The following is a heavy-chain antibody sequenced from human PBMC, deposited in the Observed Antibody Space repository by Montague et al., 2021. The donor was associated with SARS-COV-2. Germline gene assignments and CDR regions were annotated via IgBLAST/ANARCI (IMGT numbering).Heavy chain of an antibody. CDR2: IYYSGTT. V-gene: IGHV4-61*08. J-gene: IGHJ4*02. CDR1: GGSVNSGGYY. Sequence: SETLSLTCTVSGGSVNSGGYYWSWIRQPPGKGLEWIGNIYYSGTTNYNPSLKSRVTISVDTSKNQFSLKLSSVSATDTAIYYCARAQMAVTEYYPDYWGQGILVTVSS. CDR3: ARAQMAVTEYYPDY. D-gene: IGHD2/OR15-2a*01.